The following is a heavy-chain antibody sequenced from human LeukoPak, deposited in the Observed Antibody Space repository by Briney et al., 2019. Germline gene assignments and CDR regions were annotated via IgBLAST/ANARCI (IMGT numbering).Heavy chain of an antibody. CDR2: INSDGSST. D-gene: IGHD6-19*01. CDR1: GFTFSSYG. J-gene: IGHJ6*03. CDR3: ARDTPVAASPYYYYYYMDV. Sequence: GGSLRLSCAASGFTFSSYGMHWVRQAPGKGLVWVSRINSDGSSTSYADSVKGRFTISRDNAKNTLYLQMNSLRAEDTAVYYCARDTPVAASPYYYYYYMDVWGKGTTVTVSS. V-gene: IGHV3-74*01.